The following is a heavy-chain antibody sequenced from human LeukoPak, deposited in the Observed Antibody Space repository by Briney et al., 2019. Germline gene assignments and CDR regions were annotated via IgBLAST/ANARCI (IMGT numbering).Heavy chain of an antibody. Sequence: NPGGSLRLSCAASGFTFSSYSMNWVRQAPGKGLEWVSAISSSSSYIYYADSVKGRFTISRDNAKNSLYLQMNRLRAEDTAVYYCARGGGYCSSTSCYYFDYWGQGTLVTVSS. J-gene: IGHJ4*02. V-gene: IGHV3-21*01. D-gene: IGHD2-2*01. CDR2: ISSSSSYI. CDR1: GFTFSSYS. CDR3: ARGGGYCSSTSCYYFDY.